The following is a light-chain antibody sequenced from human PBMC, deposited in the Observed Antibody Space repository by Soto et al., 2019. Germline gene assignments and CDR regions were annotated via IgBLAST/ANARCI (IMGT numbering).Light chain of an antibody. CDR2: GAS. Sequence: EIVLTQSPGTLSLSPGERATLSCRASQTVTSNNLAWYQQKPGQAPKVVIYGASSRATGIPDRFSGSGSGTDFTLTISRLEPEDSAVYYCQQYGSSPRTFGQGTKVEI. CDR1: QTVTSNN. CDR3: QQYGSSPRT. V-gene: IGKV3-20*01. J-gene: IGKJ1*01.